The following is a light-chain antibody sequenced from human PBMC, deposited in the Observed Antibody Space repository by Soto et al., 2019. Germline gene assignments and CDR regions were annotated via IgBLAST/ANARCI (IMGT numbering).Light chain of an antibody. CDR1: QSVSSSY. Sequence: EIVLTQSPGTLSLSPGERATLSCRASQSVSSSYLAWYQQKPGQAPRLLIYGASSRATGIPDRFSGSGSRKDFTLTVTGLEPEDFEVYCCQQYGSSPLTFGGGTKVEI. CDR2: GAS. V-gene: IGKV3-20*01. CDR3: QQYGSSPLT. J-gene: IGKJ4*01.